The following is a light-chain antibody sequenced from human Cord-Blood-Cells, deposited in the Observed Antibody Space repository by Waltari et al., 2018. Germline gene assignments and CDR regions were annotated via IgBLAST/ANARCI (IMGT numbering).Light chain of an antibody. J-gene: IGKJ1*01. V-gene: IGKV3-20*01. CDR1: QSVSSSY. Sequence: EIVLTHSPGTLSLSPGERPTLSCRASQSVSSSYLAWYQQKPGQAPRLLIYGASSRATGIPDRFSGSGSGTDFTLTISRLEPEDFAVYYCQQYGSSPWTFGQGTKVEIK. CDR3: QQYGSSPWT. CDR2: GAS.